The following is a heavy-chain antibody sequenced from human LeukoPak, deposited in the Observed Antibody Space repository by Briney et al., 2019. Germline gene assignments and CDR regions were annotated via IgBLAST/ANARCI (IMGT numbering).Heavy chain of an antibody. J-gene: IGHJ4*02. CDR2: TNGAGSDT. V-gene: IGHV3-74*03. Sequence: GGSLRLSCKVSGFTFSSHWMHWVRQAPGKGLVWVSFTNGAGSDTTYADSVKGRFTISRDNAKNTLYLYMNNLRPEDTGVYYCTRHQDYWGQGTLVIVSS. CDR3: TRHQDY. CDR1: GFTFSSHW.